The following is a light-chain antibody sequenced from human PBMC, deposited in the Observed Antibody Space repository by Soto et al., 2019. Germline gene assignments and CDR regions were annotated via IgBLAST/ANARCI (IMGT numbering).Light chain of an antibody. CDR2: GSS. Sequence: EMVMTQSPATLSLSPGERATLSCRASQSVSSNLAWYQQKPGQSPRLLIYGSSTRATGIPARFSGSASGTEFTLSISSLQPDDFATYWCQQYNTYPWTFGQGTKV. CDR1: QSVSSN. J-gene: IGKJ1*01. V-gene: IGKV3-15*01. CDR3: QQYNTYPWT.